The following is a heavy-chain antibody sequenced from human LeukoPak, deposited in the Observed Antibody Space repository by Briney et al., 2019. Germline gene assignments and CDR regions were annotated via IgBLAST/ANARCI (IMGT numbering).Heavy chain of an antibody. CDR3: ARERYCSSTSCYTWFDP. CDR2: IYTSGST. Sequence: SETLSLTCTVSGGSISSYYWSWIRQPAGKGLEWIGRIYTSGSTNYNPSLKSRVTMSVDTSKNQFSLKLSSVTAADTAVYYCARERYCSSTSCYTWFDPWGQGTLVTVSS. CDR1: GGSISSYY. J-gene: IGHJ5*02. D-gene: IGHD2-2*02. V-gene: IGHV4-4*07.